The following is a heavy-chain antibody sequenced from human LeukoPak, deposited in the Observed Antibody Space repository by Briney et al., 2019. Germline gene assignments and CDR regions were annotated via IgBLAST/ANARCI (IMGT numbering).Heavy chain of an antibody. CDR3: ARKMGVSLFGTTYTYGYGMGLFGY. J-gene: IGHJ4*02. D-gene: IGHD3-10*02. Sequence: ASVKVSCKAFGDTFSSYDINWVRQAPGQGLQWIGWMNPNSGNTGYAQNFQGRVTMTTNTSIGTAYMELSSLTSEDTGVYYCARKMGVSLFGTTYTYGYGMGLFGYWGQGTLVTVSS. CDR1: GDTFSSYD. V-gene: IGHV1-8*01. CDR2: MNPNSGNT.